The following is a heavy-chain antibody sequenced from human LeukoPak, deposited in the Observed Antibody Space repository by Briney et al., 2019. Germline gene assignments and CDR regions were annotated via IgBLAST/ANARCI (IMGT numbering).Heavy chain of an antibody. CDR1: GFTFCDYY. CDR2: ISSSCSTI. D-gene: IGHD6-13*01. J-gene: IGHJ4*02. Sequence: GGSLRLSRALSGFTFCDYYMSCVREAPGKGREGFSYISSSCSTIYYADPVKGPFTISRDNAKNSLYLQMDSLRAEDTAVFYCARGASVADLDYWGQGTLVTVSS. CDR3: ARGASVADLDY. V-gene: IGHV3-11*01.